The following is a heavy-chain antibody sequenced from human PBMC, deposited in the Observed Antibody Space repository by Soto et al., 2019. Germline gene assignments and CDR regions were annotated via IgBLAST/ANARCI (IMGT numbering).Heavy chain of an antibody. CDR1: GFPFSSYW. CDR2: IGSDGRPT. J-gene: IGHJ1*01. V-gene: IGHV3-74*03. Sequence: PGGSLRLSCVASGFPFSSYWMHWIRQVPGKGLMWVSQIGSDGRPTTYADSVKGRFTISRDNARNTLYLQMNSLRADDTAMYYCVRDYDSSGFNSGHWGQSTLVTVSS. CDR3: VRDYDSSGFNSGH. D-gene: IGHD3-22*01.